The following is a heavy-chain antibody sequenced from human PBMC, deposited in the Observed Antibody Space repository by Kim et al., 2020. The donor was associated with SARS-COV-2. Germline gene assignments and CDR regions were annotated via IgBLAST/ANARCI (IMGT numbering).Heavy chain of an antibody. CDR3: ARTSYYYDSEGGWFDP. CDR1: GGTFSSYA. J-gene: IGHJ5*02. Sequence: SVKVSCKASGGTFSSYAISWVRQAPGQGLEWMGGIIPIFGTANYAQKFQGRVTITADESTSTAYMELSSLRSEDTAVYYCARTSYYYDSEGGWFDPWGQGTLVTVSS. V-gene: IGHV1-69*13. D-gene: IGHD3-22*01. CDR2: IIPIFGTA.